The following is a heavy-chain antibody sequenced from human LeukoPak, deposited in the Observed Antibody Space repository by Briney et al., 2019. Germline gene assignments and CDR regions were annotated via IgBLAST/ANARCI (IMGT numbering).Heavy chain of an antibody. CDR3: ARGGPLVRGLDY. J-gene: IGHJ4*02. Sequence: SETLSLTCAVYGGSFSGYYWSWIRQPPGKWLEWIGEINHSGSTNYNPSLKSRVTISVDTSKNQFSLKLSSVTAADTAVYYCARGGPLVRGLDYWGQGTLVAVSS. CDR2: INHSGST. CDR1: GGSFSGYY. V-gene: IGHV4-34*01. D-gene: IGHD3-10*01.